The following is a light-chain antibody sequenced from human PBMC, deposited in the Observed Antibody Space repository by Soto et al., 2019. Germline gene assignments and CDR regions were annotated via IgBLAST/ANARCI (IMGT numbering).Light chain of an antibody. J-gene: IGLJ1*01. CDR3: SLYTSENTYG. CDR1: STDFVSYNR. V-gene: IGLV2-18*01. Sequence: QSVLTQPPSVSGSPGQSVTISCTGTSTDFVSYNRVSWYQQPPGTAPKLIIYEASNRPSGVPDRFSGSKSGNTASLTISGLQAADEADYYCSLYTSENTYGFGTGTKAPS. CDR2: EAS.